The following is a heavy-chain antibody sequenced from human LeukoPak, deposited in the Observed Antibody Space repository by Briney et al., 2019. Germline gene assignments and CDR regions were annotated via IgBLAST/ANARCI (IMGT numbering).Heavy chain of an antibody. J-gene: IGHJ4*02. V-gene: IGHV3-66*01. D-gene: IGHD3-3*01. CDR2: LYSGGTT. CDR1: GFTVSSNY. Sequence: PGGSLRLSCAASGFTVSSNYMSWVRQAPGKGLEWVSVLYSGGTTYYADSVKGRFSISRDNSKNTLYLQMNSLRAEDTAVYYCARDRYDFWSGTLDYWGQETLVTVSS. CDR3: ARDRYDFWSGTLDY.